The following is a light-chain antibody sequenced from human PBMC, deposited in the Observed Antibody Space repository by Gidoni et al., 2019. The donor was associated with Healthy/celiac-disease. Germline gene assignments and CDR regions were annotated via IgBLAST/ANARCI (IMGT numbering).Light chain of an antibody. CDR2: AAS. CDR1: QGIRND. Sequence: AIQMTQSPSSLSASVGDRVTITCRASQGIRNDLGWYQQKPGKAPKLLIYAASSLQSGVPSRFSGSGSGTDFTLTISSLQPEDFATYYCLKDYNYPQTFXXXTKVEIK. CDR3: LKDYNYPQT. V-gene: IGKV1-6*01. J-gene: IGKJ1*01.